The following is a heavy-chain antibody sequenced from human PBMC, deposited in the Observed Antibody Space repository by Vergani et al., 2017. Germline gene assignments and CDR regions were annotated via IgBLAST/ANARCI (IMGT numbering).Heavy chain of an antibody. V-gene: IGHV1-3*01. CDR3: AREGFYDYVWGSYRLRGGYYFDY. Sequence: QVQLVQSGAEVKKPGASVKVSCKASGYTFTSYAMHWVRQAPGQRLEWMGWINAGNGNTKYSQKLQGRVTITRDTSASTAYMELSSLRSEDTAVYYCAREGFYDYVWGSYRLRGGYYFDYWGQGTLVTVSS. J-gene: IGHJ4*02. D-gene: IGHD3-16*02. CDR1: GYTFTSYA. CDR2: INAGNGNT.